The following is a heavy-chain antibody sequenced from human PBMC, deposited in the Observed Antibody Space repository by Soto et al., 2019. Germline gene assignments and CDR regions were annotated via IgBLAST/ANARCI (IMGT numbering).Heavy chain of an antibody. D-gene: IGHD1-1*01. Sequence: QVQLQESGPGLVEPSQTLSLTGTVSCVSISSPHHNWRWIRPYPGKGLEWIGFIHYSGTTYYNPSLKISAAVAGNMSRKALSRRLTSVTPGATVVYNITTRGNTTKTGFWGQGTVITVSP. V-gene: IGHV4-31*03. CDR2: IHYSGTT. CDR3: TTRGNTTKTGF. J-gene: IGHJ4*02. CDR1: CVSISSPHHN.